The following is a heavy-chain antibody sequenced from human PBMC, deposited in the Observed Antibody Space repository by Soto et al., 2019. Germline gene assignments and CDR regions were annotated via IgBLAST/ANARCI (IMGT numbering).Heavy chain of an antibody. J-gene: IGHJ4*02. Sequence: QVQLVESGGGVVQPGKSLRLSCAASCFTFSSFGMHWVRQAPVKGLDWVAGISYDGSNQYYGESLKGRITISRDDTKKVLNLVMDSLRPEDTAVYYCARERRQWAVPTDYWGQGNLVTVSS. CDR1: CFTFSSFG. V-gene: IGHV3-30*03. CDR3: ARERRQWAVPTDY. D-gene: IGHD1-26*01. CDR2: ISYDGSNQ.